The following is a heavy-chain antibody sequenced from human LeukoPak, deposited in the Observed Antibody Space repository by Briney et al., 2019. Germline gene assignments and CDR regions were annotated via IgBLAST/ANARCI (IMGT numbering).Heavy chain of an antibody. J-gene: IGHJ5*02. CDR3: AKAPVATKGPNWFDP. Sequence: PGGSLRLSCAASGFTFSSYAMSWVRQAPGKGLEWVSAISGSGGSTYYADSVKGRFTISRDNPKNTLYLQMNSLRAEDTAVYYCAKAPVATKGPNWFDPWGQGTLVTVSS. V-gene: IGHV3-23*01. CDR2: ISGSGGST. CDR1: GFTFSSYA. D-gene: IGHD5-12*01.